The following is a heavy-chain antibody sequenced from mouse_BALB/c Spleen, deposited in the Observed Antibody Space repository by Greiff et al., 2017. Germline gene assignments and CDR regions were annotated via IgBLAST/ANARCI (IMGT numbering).Heavy chain of an antibody. Sequence: VKLQASGAELARPGASVPLSCKASGYTFTSYWMQWVKQRPGQGLEWIGAIYPGDGDTRYTQKFKGKATLTADKSSSTAYMQLSSLASEDSAVYYCASNYGYYAMDYWGQGTAVTVSA. CDR1: GYTFTSYW. J-gene: IGHJ4*01. V-gene: IGHV1-87*01. CDR2: IYPGDGDT. CDR3: ASNYGYYAMDY. D-gene: IGHD2-1*01.